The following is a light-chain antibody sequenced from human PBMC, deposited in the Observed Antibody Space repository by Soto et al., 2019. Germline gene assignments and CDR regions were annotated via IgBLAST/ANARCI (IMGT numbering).Light chain of an antibody. V-gene: IGKV3-11*01. CDR1: QSVSTY. Sequence: EIVLTQSPATLSLSPGERATLSCRASQSVSTYLAWYQQKRGQAPRVLIYDASNRATGIPARFSGSGSGTDFTLTISSLEPEDFAVYYCQQRASWPPTFGQGTRLEI. CDR2: DAS. CDR3: QQRASWPPT. J-gene: IGKJ5*01.